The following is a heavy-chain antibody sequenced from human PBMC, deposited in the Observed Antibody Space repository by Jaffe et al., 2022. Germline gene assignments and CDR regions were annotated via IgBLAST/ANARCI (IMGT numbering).Heavy chain of an antibody. J-gene: IGHJ4*02. D-gene: IGHD6-13*01. V-gene: IGHV3-30*18. CDR2: ISYDGSNK. CDR1: GFTFSSYG. Sequence: QVQLVESGGGVVQPGRSLRLSCAASGFTFSSYGMHWVRQAPGKGLEWVAVISYDGSNKYYADSVKGRFTISRDNSKNTLYLQMNSLRAEDTAVYYCAKDPGTAAVSLDYWGQGTLVTVSS. CDR3: AKDPGTAAVSLDY.